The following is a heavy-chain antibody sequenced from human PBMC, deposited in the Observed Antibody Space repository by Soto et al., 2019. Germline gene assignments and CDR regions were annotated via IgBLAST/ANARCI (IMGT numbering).Heavy chain of an antibody. D-gene: IGHD4-17*01. CDR1: GGTFSNYA. V-gene: IGHV1-69*12. CDR2: IILPFGTA. CDR3: ARGPDYEGCFDY. J-gene: IGHJ4*02. Sequence: QVRLVQSGAEVKKPGSSVKVSCKASGGTFSNYAISWVRQAPGQGPEWMGGIILPFGTANYAQKFQDRVTITADESMTTTDLEMRGLRSEDTAVYYCARGPDYEGCFDYWGQGTLVTVSS.